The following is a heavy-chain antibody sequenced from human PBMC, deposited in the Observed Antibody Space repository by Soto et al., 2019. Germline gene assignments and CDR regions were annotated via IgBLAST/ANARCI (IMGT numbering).Heavy chain of an antibody. CDR3: AAVPVLRVLKWLPAYFSC. CDR2: LVVGSGNT. D-gene: IGHD3-3*01. J-gene: IGHJ4*02. V-gene: IGHV1-58*01. Sequence: ASVKVSCKTSGFMFTSSAVQWVRQARGQRLEWIGWLVVGSGNTHYAQNFQERVTLTRDMSTGTASMELSSLRSEDTAVYYCAAVPVLRVLKWLPAYFSCLGQGTLGTVSS. CDR1: GFMFTSSA.